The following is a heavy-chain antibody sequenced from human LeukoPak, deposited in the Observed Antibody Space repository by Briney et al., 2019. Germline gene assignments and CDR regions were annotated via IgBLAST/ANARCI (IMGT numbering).Heavy chain of an antibody. CDR3: ARIDRPRVVYGY. J-gene: IGHJ4*02. D-gene: IGHD2-8*02. CDR2: IYYSGST. Sequence: NPSETLSLTCTVSGGSISSYYWSWIRQPPGKGLEWIGYIYYSGSTNYNPSLKSRVTISVDTSKNQFSLKLSSVTAADTAVYYCARIDRPRVVYGYWGQGTLVTVSS. V-gene: IGHV4-59*01. CDR1: GGSISSYY.